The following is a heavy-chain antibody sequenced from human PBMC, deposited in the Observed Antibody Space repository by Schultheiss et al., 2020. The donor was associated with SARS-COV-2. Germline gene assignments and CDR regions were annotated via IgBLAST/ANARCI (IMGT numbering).Heavy chain of an antibody. CDR2: INHSGST. CDR3: ARDTSYGDYTDY. Sequence: SETLSLTCTVSGGSISSYYWSWIRQPAGKGLEWIGEINHSGSTNYNPSLKSRVTMSVDTSKNQFSLKLSSVTAADTAVYYCARDTSYGDYTDYWGQGTVVTVSS. D-gene: IGHD4-17*01. V-gene: IGHV4-4*07. J-gene: IGHJ4*02. CDR1: GGSISSYY.